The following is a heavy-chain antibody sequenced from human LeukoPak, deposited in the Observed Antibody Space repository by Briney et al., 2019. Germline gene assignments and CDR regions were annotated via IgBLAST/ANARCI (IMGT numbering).Heavy chain of an antibody. Sequence: GASVKVSCKASGGTFSSYAISWVRQAPGQGLEWMGGIIPIFGTANYAQKFQGRVTITADESTSTAYMELSSLRSEDTAVYYCARGEPGSSTSCCPWGQGTLVTVSS. J-gene: IGHJ5*02. D-gene: IGHD2-2*01. V-gene: IGHV1-69*13. CDR3: ARGEPGSSTSCCP. CDR2: IIPIFGTA. CDR1: GGTFSSYA.